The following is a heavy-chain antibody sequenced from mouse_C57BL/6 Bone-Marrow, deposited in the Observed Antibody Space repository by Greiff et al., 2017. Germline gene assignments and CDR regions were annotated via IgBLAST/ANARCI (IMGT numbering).Heavy chain of an antibody. Sequence: EVQLVESGGGLVKPGGSLKLSCAASGFTFSDYGMHWVRQAPEKGLEWVAYISSGSSTIYYADTVKGRFTISRDNAKNTLFLQMTSLRSEDTAMYYCARPTIVTTKIFAYWGQGTLVTVSA. CDR2: ISSGSSTI. J-gene: IGHJ3*01. D-gene: IGHD2-12*01. V-gene: IGHV5-17*01. CDR3: ARPTIVTTKIFAY. CDR1: GFTFSDYG.